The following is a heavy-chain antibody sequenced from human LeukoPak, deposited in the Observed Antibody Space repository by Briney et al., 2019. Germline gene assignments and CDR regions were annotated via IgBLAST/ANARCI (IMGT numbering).Heavy chain of an antibody. Sequence: GASVKVSCKVSGYTLTELSMHWVLQAPGKGLEWMGGFDPEDGETIYAQKFQGRVTMTRDTSISTAYMELSRLRSDDTAVYYCVSRGDLDTAMAESFDYWGQGTLVTVSS. V-gene: IGHV1-24*01. J-gene: IGHJ4*02. CDR3: VSRGDLDTAMAESFDY. CDR1: GYTLTELS. D-gene: IGHD5-18*01. CDR2: FDPEDGET.